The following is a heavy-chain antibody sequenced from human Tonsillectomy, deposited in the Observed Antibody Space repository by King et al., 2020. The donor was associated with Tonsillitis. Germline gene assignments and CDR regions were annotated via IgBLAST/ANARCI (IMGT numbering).Heavy chain of an antibody. V-gene: IGHV3-30*02. CDR3: AKDQDYYDSSGYTDAFDI. D-gene: IGHD3-22*01. CDR2: IRYDGSNK. CDR1: GFTFSSYG. Sequence: VQLVESGGGVVQPGGSLRLSGAASGFTFSSYGMHWVRQAPGKGLEWVAFIRYDGSNKYYANSVKGRFTISRDNSKNTLYLQRNSLRAEDTAVYYCAKDQDYYDSSGYTDAFDIWGQGTMVTVSS. J-gene: IGHJ3*02.